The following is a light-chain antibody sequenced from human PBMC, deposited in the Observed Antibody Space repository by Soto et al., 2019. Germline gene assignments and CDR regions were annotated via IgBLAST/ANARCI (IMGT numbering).Light chain of an antibody. Sequence: AIQLSQSPSSLSACVGDRVPITCRASQGISSAVAWYQQRPGKAPKLLMYDASSLESGVPSRFSGSGSGTDFTLTISSLQPEDFATYYCQQFNNYPTFGGGTKVDIK. CDR3: QQFNNYPT. J-gene: IGKJ4*01. CDR2: DAS. CDR1: QGISSA. V-gene: IGKV1D-13*01.